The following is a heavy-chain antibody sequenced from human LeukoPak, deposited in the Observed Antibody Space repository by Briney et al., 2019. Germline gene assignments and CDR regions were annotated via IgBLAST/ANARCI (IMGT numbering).Heavy chain of an antibody. V-gene: IGHV3-30*03. D-gene: IGHD6-13*01. CDR2: ISYDGSNK. Sequence: GGSLRLSCAASGFTFSSYGMHWVRQALGKGLEWVAVISYDGSNKYYADSVKGRFTISRDNSKNTLYLQMNSLRAEDTAVYYCARGIAAAGLYFDYWGQGTLVTVSS. J-gene: IGHJ4*02. CDR1: GFTFSSYG. CDR3: ARGIAAAGLYFDY.